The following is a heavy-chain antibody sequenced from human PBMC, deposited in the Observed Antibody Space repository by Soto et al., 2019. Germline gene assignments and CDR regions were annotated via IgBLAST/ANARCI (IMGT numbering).Heavy chain of an antibody. CDR2: ITPIFGTA. Sequence: QVQLVQSGAEVKKAGSSVKVSCKASGGTFGTSTISWVRQAPGQGLEWMGGITPIFGTATFAQKFQGRVTITADESTSTAYMEMSSLRSEVTAMYYCARDGTLYDSSGYYYLYWGQGTLVTVSS. V-gene: IGHV1-69*01. CDR1: GGTFGTST. CDR3: ARDGTLYDSSGYYYLY. D-gene: IGHD3-22*01. J-gene: IGHJ4*02.